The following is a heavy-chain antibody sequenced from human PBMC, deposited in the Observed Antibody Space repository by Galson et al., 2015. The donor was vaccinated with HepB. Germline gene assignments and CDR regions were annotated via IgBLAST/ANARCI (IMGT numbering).Heavy chain of an antibody. D-gene: IGHD2-2*03. CDR3: AKGGCWSSTSCHFDY. J-gene: IGHJ4*02. Sequence: SLRLSCAASGFTFSSYGMYWVRQAPGKGLEWVAVISYDGSNKYYADSVKGRFTISRDNSKNTLYLQMNGLRPEDTAVYYCAKGGCWSSTSCHFDYWGQGTLVTVSS. CDR2: ISYDGSNK. V-gene: IGHV3-30*18. CDR1: GFTFSSYG.